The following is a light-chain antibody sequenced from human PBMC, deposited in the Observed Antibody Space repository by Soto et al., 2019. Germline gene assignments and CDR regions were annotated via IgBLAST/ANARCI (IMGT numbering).Light chain of an antibody. CDR1: SSNIGTNT. V-gene: IGLV1-44*01. J-gene: IGLJ2*01. CDR2: SDN. CDR3: AAWDVSLVV. Sequence: QSVLTQPPSASGTPGQRVTIFCSGSSSNIGTNTVIWYQQLPGAAPKPLIYSDNQRPSGVPDRFSGSKSGTSASLAISGLQSEDEADYYCAAWDVSLVVFGGGTKLTVL.